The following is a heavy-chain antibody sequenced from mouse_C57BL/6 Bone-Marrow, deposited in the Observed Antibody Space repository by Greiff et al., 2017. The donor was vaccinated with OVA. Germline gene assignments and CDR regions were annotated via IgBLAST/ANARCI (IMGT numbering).Heavy chain of an antibody. Sequence: VQLQQPGAELVKPGASVKLSCKASGYTFTSYWMHWVKQRPGQGLEWIGIIHPNSGSTDYNEKFKSKATLTVDKSSSTAYMQLSSLTSEDSAVYYCARTGAAQAPFAYWGQGTLVPVSA. CDR3: ARTGAAQAPFAY. CDR2: IHPNSGST. D-gene: IGHD3-2*02. CDR1: GYTFTSYW. J-gene: IGHJ3*01. V-gene: IGHV1-64*01.